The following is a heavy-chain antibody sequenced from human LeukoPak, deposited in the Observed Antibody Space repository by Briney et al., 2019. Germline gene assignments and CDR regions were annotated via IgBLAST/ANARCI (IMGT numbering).Heavy chain of an antibody. CDR1: GGSISSSSYY. V-gene: IGHV4-39*01. CDR2: IYYSGST. Sequence: SETLSLTCTASGGSISSSSYYWGWIRQPPGKGLEWIGSIYYSGSTYYNPSLKSRVTISVDTSKNQFSLKLSSVTAADTAVYYCARRIAAARGTFDYWGQGTLVTVSS. CDR3: ARRIAAARGTFDY. D-gene: IGHD6-13*01. J-gene: IGHJ4*02.